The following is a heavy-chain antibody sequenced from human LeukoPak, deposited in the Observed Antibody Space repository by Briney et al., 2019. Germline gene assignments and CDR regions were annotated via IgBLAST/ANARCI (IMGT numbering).Heavy chain of an antibody. CDR1: GFTFSNAW. Sequence: GGSLRLSCAASGFTFSNAWMSWVRQAPGKGLEWVGRIKSKGDGGTTDYAAPVKGRFTITRDDSKNTLYLQMNSLKTEDTAVYYCTTDGAGSDYGDSNDAFDIWGQGTMVTVSS. J-gene: IGHJ3*02. V-gene: IGHV3-15*01. CDR2: IKSKGDGGTT. CDR3: TTDGAGSDYGDSNDAFDI. D-gene: IGHD4-17*01.